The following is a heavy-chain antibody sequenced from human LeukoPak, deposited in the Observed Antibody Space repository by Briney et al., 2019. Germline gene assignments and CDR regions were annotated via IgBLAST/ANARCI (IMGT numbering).Heavy chain of an antibody. CDR3: ARLTGDAFDI. Sequence: SETLSLTCTVSGGSISSYYWIWVRQPPGKGLEWIGYVYYTGSTNYNPSLKSRVTISVDTSKNQFSLKLSSVTAADTAVYYCARLTGDAFDIWGQGTMVTVSS. CDR2: VYYTGST. V-gene: IGHV4-59*08. CDR1: GGSISSYY. D-gene: IGHD2-8*02. J-gene: IGHJ3*02.